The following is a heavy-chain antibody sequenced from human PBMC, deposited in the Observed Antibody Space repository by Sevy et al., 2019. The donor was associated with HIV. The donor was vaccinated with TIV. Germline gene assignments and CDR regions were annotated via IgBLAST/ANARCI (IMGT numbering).Heavy chain of an antibody. D-gene: IGHD3-10*01. CDR1: AFTFSDYG. CDR3: AKEGPPGKSEDWYLDL. Sequence: QLGGSLRLSCAASAFTFSDYGIHWVRQAPGKGLDWVAVISDDGTNRVYSDAIKGRFTISRDNSKNTVWLQMDSLRADDTAVYYCAKEGPPGKSEDWYLDLWGRGTLVTVSS. J-gene: IGHJ2*01. CDR2: ISDDGTNR. V-gene: IGHV3-30*18.